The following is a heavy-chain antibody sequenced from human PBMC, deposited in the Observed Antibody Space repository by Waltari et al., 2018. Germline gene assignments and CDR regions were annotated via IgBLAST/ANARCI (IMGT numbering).Heavy chain of an antibody. CDR3: SRRLDA. J-gene: IGHJ6*02. CDR2: IKPDGSEK. CDR1: GFTFSNEW. V-gene: IGHV3-7*03. Sequence: EVQLVESGGGLVQPGGSLRLSCAASGFTFSNEWMDWVRQAPGKGLEWVANIKPDGSEKYSVDSVKCRFTISRDNAKNSVYLQMNSLEVEDTAVYYCSRRLDAWGQGTTVTVSS.